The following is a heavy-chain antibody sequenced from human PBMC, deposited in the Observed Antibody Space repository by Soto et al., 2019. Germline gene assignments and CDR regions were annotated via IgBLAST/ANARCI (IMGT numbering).Heavy chain of an antibody. CDR2: ISGSGGST. D-gene: IGHD5-18*01. V-gene: IGHV3-23*01. CDR1: GFTFSSYA. J-gene: IGHJ4*02. CDR3: AVSRDTAMVGSYDY. Sequence: GGSLRLSCAASGFTFSSYAMSWVRQAPGKGLEWVSAISGSGGSTYYADSVKGRFTISRDNSKNTLYLQMNSLRAEDTAVYYCAVSRDTAMVGSYDYWGQGTLVTVSS.